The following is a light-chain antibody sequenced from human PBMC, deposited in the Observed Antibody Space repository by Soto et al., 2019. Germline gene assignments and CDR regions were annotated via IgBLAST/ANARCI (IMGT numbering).Light chain of an antibody. Sequence: EIVLTQSPGTLSLSPGERATLSCRASQSVSSSYLAWYQQKPGQAPRLLIYGASSRATGIPDRFSGNGSGTDFTLTISRLEPEDFAVYYCQQYGSSHGYTFGQGTKLEIK. CDR3: QQYGSSHGYT. CDR2: GAS. CDR1: QSVSSSY. J-gene: IGKJ2*01. V-gene: IGKV3-20*01.